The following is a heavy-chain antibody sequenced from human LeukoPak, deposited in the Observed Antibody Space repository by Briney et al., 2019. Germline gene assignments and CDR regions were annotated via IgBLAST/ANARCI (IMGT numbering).Heavy chain of an antibody. CDR2: IIPIFGTA. CDR1: GGTFSSYA. V-gene: IGHV1-69*05. CDR3: ARDAAARPNYFDY. Sequence: ASVKVSCKASGGTFSSYAISWVRQAPGQGLEWMGRIIPIFGTANYAQKFQGRVTITTDESTSTAYTELSSLRSEDTAVYYCARDAAARPNYFDYWGQGALVTVSS. J-gene: IGHJ4*02. D-gene: IGHD6-6*01.